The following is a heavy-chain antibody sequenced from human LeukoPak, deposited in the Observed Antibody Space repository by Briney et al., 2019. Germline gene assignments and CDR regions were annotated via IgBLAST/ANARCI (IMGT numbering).Heavy chain of an antibody. CDR2: IYSGGST. V-gene: IGHV3-53*01. D-gene: IGHD6-19*01. Sequence: GGSLRLSCAASGFTVSSNYMSWVRQAPGKGLEWVSVIYSGGSTYYADSVKGRFTISRDNSKNTLYLQMNSLRAEDTAVYYCARTPGVAVADSGYFDYWGQGTLVTVSS. J-gene: IGHJ4*02. CDR3: ARTPGVAVADSGYFDY. CDR1: GFTVSSNY.